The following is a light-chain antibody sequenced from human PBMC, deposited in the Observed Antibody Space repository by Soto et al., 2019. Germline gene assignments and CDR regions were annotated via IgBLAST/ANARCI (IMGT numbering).Light chain of an antibody. Sequence: SPATLSLSPGERATLSCRASQSISFYLTWYQHKPGQAPRLLIYDASNRATGIPARFSGSGYGTDFTLTISSLEPEDFAVYYCQHRSNWPTFGQGTRLEIK. V-gene: IGKV3-11*01. CDR1: QSISFY. CDR2: DAS. J-gene: IGKJ5*01. CDR3: QHRSNWPT.